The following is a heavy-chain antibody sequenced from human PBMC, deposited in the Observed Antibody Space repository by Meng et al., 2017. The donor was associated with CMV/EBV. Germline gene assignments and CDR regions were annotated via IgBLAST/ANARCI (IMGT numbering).Heavy chain of an antibody. Sequence: YSMRNFGISWVRQAPGQGLEWMGWVSGYNGNTNYAQRYQGRDTMTTDASTRTTYMGLRSLRSDDTAVYYCARDASFYLDSSGYYSAYWGQGTLVTVSS. D-gene: IGHD3-22*01. CDR2: VSGYNGNT. V-gene: IGHV1-18*01. CDR3: ARDASFYLDSSGYYSAY. J-gene: IGHJ4*02. CDR1: YSMRNFG.